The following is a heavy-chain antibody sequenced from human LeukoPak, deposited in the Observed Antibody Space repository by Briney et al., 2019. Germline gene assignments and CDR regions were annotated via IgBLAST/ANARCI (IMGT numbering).Heavy chain of an antibody. J-gene: IGHJ4*02. CDR2: IKQDGSEK. Sequence: GGSLRLSCEAPGFTLSSYWMSWVRQAPGKGLEWVARIKQDGSEKHYMDSVKGRFTISRDNAQNSLYLQMNTPRAEDTAVYYCARYIETPRRDLDYWGQGSLVTVSS. CDR3: ARYIETPRRDLDY. D-gene: IGHD4-23*01. V-gene: IGHV3-7*01. CDR1: GFTLSSYW.